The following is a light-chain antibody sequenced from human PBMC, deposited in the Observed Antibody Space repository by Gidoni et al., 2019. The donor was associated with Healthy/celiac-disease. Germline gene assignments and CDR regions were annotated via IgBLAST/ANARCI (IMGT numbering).Light chain of an antibody. CDR1: QSVSSSY. J-gene: IGKJ1*01. Sequence: ETVLTQSPGTLSLSPGERATLSCRASQSVSSSYLAWYQQKPGQAPRLLIYGASSRATGSPDRFSGSGSGTDFTLTISRLEPEDFAVYYCQQYGSSPSTFGQGTKVEIK. CDR3: QQYGSSPST. V-gene: IGKV3-20*01. CDR2: GAS.